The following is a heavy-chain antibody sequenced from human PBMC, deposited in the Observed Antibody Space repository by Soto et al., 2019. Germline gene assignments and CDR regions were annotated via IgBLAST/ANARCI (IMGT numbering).Heavy chain of an antibody. V-gene: IGHV1-69*13. D-gene: IGHD2-21*02. CDR1: GGTFSNHA. CDR3: ARDDATYCGGDCYRYFYYGMDA. J-gene: IGHJ6*02. CDR2: IIPMFPTA. Sequence: SVKVSCKASGGTFSNHAISWVRQAPGQGLEWVGGIIPMFPTADYAQRFQGRVTITADDSTTTVYMELSGLRSEDTAMYYCARDDATYCGGDCYRYFYYGMDAWGQGTTVTVSS.